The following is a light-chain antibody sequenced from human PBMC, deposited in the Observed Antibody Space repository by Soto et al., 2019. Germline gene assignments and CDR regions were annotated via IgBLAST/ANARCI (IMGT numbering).Light chain of an antibody. J-gene: IGKJ4*01. CDR2: WAS. V-gene: IGKV4-1*01. CDR3: QQYFLSPLT. CDR1: QSVLYSANNKNY. Sequence: DIVMTQSPDSLAVSLGERATINCKSSQSVLYSANNKNYLAWYQQKPGQPPKVLIYWASTRESGVPDRFSDSGSGTDFTLTISSLQAEDVAVYYCQQYFLSPLTFGGGTSVEI.